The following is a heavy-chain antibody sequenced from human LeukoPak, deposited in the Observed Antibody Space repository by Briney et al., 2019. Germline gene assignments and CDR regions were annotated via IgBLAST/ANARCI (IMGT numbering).Heavy chain of an antibody. CDR2: IYYSGST. Sequence: PSETLSLTCTVSGGSISSYYWSWIRQPPGKGLEWIGYIYYSGSTNYNPSLKSRVTISVDTSKNQFSLKLSSVTAADTAVYYCARDKVVVVPTAGDYYYYYGMDVWGQGTTVSVSS. D-gene: IGHD2-2*01. CDR3: ARDKVVVVPTAGDYYYYYGMDV. J-gene: IGHJ6*02. V-gene: IGHV4-59*01. CDR1: GGSISSYY.